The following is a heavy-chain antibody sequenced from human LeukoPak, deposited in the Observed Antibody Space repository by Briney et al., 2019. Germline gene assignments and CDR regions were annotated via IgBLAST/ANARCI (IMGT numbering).Heavy chain of an antibody. D-gene: IGHD6-6*01. Sequence: SETLSLTCTVSGDSISSYYWSWIRQPPGKGLEWIGSINYSGSTNYNPSLKSRVTISVDRSKNQFSLKLSSVTAADTAVYYCARVGQEGSSSYYYYMDVWGKGTTVTVSS. J-gene: IGHJ6*03. CDR3: ARVGQEGSSSYYYYMDV. CDR1: GDSISSYY. V-gene: IGHV4-59*12. CDR2: INYSGST.